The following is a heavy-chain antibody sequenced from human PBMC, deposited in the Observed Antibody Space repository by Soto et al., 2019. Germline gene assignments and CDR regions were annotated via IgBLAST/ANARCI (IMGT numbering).Heavy chain of an antibody. Sequence: PGGSLRLSCAASGFTFSNYAMHWVRQAPGKGLEWVAVISYDGSNKYYADSVKGRFTISRDNSKNTLYLQLDSLTAEDTAVYHCARDKPYYESSRSSFDFWGQGTLVTVSS. D-gene: IGHD3-22*01. J-gene: IGHJ4*02. CDR1: GFTFSNYA. V-gene: IGHV3-30-3*01. CDR3: ARDKPYYESSRSSFDF. CDR2: ISYDGSNK.